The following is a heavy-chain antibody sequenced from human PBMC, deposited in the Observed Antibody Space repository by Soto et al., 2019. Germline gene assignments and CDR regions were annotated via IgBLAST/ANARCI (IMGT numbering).Heavy chain of an antibody. CDR2: ITASGTST. V-gene: IGHV3-23*01. J-gene: IGHJ6*03. Sequence: EVQLLESGGGLVQPGGSLRLSCAASGFTFSTFAMSWVRQAPGKGLEWVSGITASGTSTFYADFVKGRFAISRDNSKNMLYLQMNSLRAEDTAVYYCGPPTSPYQYMDVWGEGTTVTVS. D-gene: IGHD4-17*01. CDR3: GPPTSPYQYMDV. CDR1: GFTFSTFA.